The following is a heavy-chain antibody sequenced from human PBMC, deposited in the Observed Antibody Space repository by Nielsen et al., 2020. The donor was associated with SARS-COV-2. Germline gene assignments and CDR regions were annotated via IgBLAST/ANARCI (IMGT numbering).Heavy chain of an antibody. V-gene: IGHV4-4*02. CDR2: IYHGGST. D-gene: IGHD5-18*01. CDR3: ARGYDY. CDR1: GASITSQNW. Sequence: SETLSLTCSVSGASITSQNWWSWARQPPGKGLEWIGQIYHGGSTNYNPSLKSRVTISVDTSKNQFSLKLSSVTAADTAVYYCARGYDYWGQGTLVTVSS. J-gene: IGHJ4*02.